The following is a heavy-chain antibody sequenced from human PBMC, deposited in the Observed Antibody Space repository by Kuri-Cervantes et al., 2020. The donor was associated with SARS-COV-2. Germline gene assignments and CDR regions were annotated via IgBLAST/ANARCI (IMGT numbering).Heavy chain of an antibody. CDR2: IWYGVSNK. V-gene: IGHV3-30*02. CDR3: AKVGQQLVPDWFDP. CDR1: RPTFSSYG. D-gene: IGHD6-13*01. J-gene: IGHJ5*02. Sequence: GESLKISCAASRPTFSSYGMQLVRQAPGKGLEWVAVIWYGVSNKYSADSVTGRFTISRDNSKNTLYLQMNSLRAEDTAVYYCAKVGQQLVPDWFDPWGQGTLVTVSS.